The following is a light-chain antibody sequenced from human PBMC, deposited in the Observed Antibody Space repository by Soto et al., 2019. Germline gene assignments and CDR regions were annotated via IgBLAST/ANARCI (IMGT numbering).Light chain of an antibody. CDR1: SSNIGAYYV. J-gene: IGLJ2*01. CDR3: QSYDASLSLV. CDR2: GVS. Sequence: QSVLTQPPSVSGAPGQRITMSCTGSSSNIGAYYVVSWYQQLADTAPRLLFYGVSNRPSGVPSRFSGSKSGNSASLAISGLQAEDEADYFCQSYDASLSLVFGGGTKLTVL. V-gene: IGLV1-40*01.